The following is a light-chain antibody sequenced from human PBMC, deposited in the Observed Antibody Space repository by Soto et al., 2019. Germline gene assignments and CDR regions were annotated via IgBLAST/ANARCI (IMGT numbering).Light chain of an antibody. CDR3: SSYTTNNTGGYV. CDR2: EVK. CDR1: SSDVGAYNY. V-gene: IGLV2-14*01. Sequence: QSALTQPASVSGSPGQSITISCTGTSSDVGAYNYVSWYQQYPGKAPKLMIYEVKNRPSGVSNRFSGSRSGSTASLTISGLQSEDEADYSCSSYTTNNTGGYVFGTGTKVTVL. J-gene: IGLJ1*01.